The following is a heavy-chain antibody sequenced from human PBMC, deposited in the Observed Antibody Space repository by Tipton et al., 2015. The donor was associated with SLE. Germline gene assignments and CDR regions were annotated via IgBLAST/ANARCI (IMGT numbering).Heavy chain of an antibody. CDR1: GGSISSGDYY. V-gene: IGHV4-30-4*01. Sequence: TLSLTCTVSGGSISSGDYYWSWIRQPPGKGLEWIGYIYYSGSTYYNPSLKSRVTISVDTSKNQFSLNLSSVTAADTALYYCATMDPDTESGVIPGDYWGQGILVTVSS. D-gene: IGHD2-15*01. CDR2: IYYSGST. J-gene: IGHJ4*02. CDR3: ATMDPDTESGVIPGDY.